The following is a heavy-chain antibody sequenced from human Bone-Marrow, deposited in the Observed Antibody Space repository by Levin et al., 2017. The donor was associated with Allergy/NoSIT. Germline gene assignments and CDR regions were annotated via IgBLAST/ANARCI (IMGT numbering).Heavy chain of an antibody. J-gene: IGHJ2*01. D-gene: IGHD1-1*01. Sequence: GESLKISCVASGFIFSNYDMNWVRQAPGKGLEWVSGISRNADYTYYGDSVRGRFIISRDNSKSTLYLEMTGLTAEDTALYYCAKDPRATDWYFDLWGRGTLVTVSS. V-gene: IGHV3-23*01. CDR3: AKDPRATDWYFDL. CDR1: GFIFSNYD. CDR2: ISRNADYT.